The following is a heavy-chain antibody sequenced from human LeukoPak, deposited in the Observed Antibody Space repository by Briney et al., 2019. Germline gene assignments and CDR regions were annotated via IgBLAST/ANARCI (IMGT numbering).Heavy chain of an antibody. CDR2: INHNGNVN. Sequence: GGSLRLSCAACGFTFSSYWMNWARQAPGKGLEWVASINHNGNVNYYVDSVKGRFTISRDNAKNSLYLQMSNLRAEDTAVYFCARGGGLDVWGQGATVTVSS. V-gene: IGHV3-7*03. CDR1: GFTFSSYW. D-gene: IGHD3-16*01. CDR3: ARGGGLDV. J-gene: IGHJ6*02.